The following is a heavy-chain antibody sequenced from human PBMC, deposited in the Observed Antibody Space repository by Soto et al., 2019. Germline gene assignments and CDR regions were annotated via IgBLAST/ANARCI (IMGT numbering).Heavy chain of an antibody. V-gene: IGHV1-2*04. D-gene: IGHD2-15*01. CDR1: GYTFTGYY. Sequence: ASVKVCFVASGYTFTGYYMHWLRQAPGQGLEWMGWINPDGGGTNYAQKFQGWVTMTRDTSISTAYMELSRLRSDATAVNYCARDSYCSGGSCSAGPSYYYYGMDVWGQGTTVTVSS. J-gene: IGHJ6*02. CDR3: ARDSYCSGGSCSAGPSYYYYGMDV. CDR2: INPDGGGT.